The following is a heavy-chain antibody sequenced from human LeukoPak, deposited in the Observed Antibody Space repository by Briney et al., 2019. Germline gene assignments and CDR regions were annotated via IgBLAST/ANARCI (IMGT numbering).Heavy chain of an antibody. CDR2: ISAYNGNT. CDR1: GYTFTSYG. V-gene: IGHV1-18*01. CDR3: ASAVAVAGRYGMDV. J-gene: IGHJ6*02. D-gene: IGHD6-19*01. Sequence: ASVNVSCKASGYTFTSYGISWVRQAPGQGLEWMGWISAYNGNTNYAQKLQGRVTMTTDTSTSTAYMELRSLRSDDTAVYYCASAVAVAGRYGMDVWGQGTTVTVSS.